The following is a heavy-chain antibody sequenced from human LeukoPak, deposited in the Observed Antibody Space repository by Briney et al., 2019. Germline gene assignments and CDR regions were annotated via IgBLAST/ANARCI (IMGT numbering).Heavy chain of an antibody. CDR1: GFTFTDYY. D-gene: IGHD3-10*01. J-gene: IGHJ4*02. V-gene: IGHV1-2*02. CDR2: INLNSGAT. Sequence: ASVKVSRKASGFTFTDYYMHWVRQAPGQGLEWMGWINLNSGATGSAQKFQGSVTMTRDTSISTAYMELSRLRSDGTAVFYCARALGSGSYYQAYWGQGTLVTVSS. CDR3: ARALGSGSYYQAY.